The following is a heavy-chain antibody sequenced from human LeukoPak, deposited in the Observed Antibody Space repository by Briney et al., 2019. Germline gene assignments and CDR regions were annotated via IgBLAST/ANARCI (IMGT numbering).Heavy chain of an antibody. CDR1: GGSISSYY. CDR3: ARLYYYDSSGYSTTTYYFDY. J-gene: IGHJ4*02. V-gene: IGHV4-59*12. CDR2: IYHSGST. Sequence: SETLSLTCTVSGGSISSYYWSWIRQPPGKGLEWIGYIYHSGSTNYNPSLKSRVTISVDTSKNQFSLKLSSVTAADTAVYYCARLYYYDSSGYSTTTYYFDYWGQGTLVTVSS. D-gene: IGHD3-22*01.